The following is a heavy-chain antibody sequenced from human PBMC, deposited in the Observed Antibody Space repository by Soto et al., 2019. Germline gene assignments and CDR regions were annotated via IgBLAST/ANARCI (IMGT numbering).Heavy chain of an antibody. V-gene: IGHV3-74*01. CDR3: VRDHHDYDFWSGNPRGYFDL. CDR1: VVTLSNFW. Sequence: GGALRLSCAASVVTLSNFWIDWFRQAPVKVAVCVSLINDDGSREKYADSVEGRLTISRANAKNTLFLQMDSLRVEDTAVYYCVRDHHDYDFWSGNPRGYFDLWGRGTLVTVSS. D-gene: IGHD3-3*01. CDR2: INDDGSRE. J-gene: IGHJ2*01.